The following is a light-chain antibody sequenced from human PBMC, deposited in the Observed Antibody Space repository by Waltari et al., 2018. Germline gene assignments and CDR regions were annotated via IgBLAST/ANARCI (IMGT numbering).Light chain of an antibody. CDR1: QSVTSN. CDR2: DAS. CDR3: QQYNRWPTIT. J-gene: IGKJ5*01. Sequence: IVLTQSPATLSVSPGESAIISCRASQSVTSNLAWYQQKPGQAPRLLIYDASTRATSIPARFRGSGSGTEFTLTISSLQSEDSATYYCQQYNRWPTITFGQGTRLEIK. V-gene: IGKV3-15*01.